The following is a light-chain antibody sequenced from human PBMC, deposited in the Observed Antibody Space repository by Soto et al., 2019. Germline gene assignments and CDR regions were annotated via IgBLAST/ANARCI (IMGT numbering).Light chain of an antibody. J-gene: IGKJ5*01. CDR3: QQYKNWPL. Sequence: EIVLTQSPGTLSLSPGERATLSCRASQSISISSLAWYQQKPGQAPRLLLYGASTRATGIPVRFSGSGFGTEFTLTISSLQSEDFAVYYCQQYKNWPLFGQGTRLEIK. V-gene: IGKV3-15*01. CDR2: GAS. CDR1: QSISIS.